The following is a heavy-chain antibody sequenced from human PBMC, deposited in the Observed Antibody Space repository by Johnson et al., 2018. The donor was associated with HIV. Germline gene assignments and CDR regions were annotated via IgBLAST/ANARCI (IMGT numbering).Heavy chain of an antibody. V-gene: IGHV3-23*04. J-gene: IGHJ3*02. Sequence: MQLVESGGGLVQPGGSLRLSCAASGFTFSSYAMSWVRQAPGKWLEWVSAISGSGGSTYYADSVKGRFTISRDNSKNTLYLQMNSLRAEDTAVYYCARVRPYNWNDVHAFDIWGQGTMVTVSS. CDR3: ARVRPYNWNDVHAFDI. CDR1: GFTFSSYA. CDR2: ISGSGGST. D-gene: IGHD1-20*01.